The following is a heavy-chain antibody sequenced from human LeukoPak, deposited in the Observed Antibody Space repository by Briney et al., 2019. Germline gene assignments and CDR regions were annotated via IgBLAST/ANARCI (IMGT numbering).Heavy chain of an antibody. Sequence: GGSLGVSCAASGFTFSSWGMKWVRQAPGEGLEWVSSISSSSSYIYYADSVKGRFTISRDNAKNSLYLQMNSLRAEDTAVYYCARDQDYGAFDIWGQGTMVTVSS. V-gene: IGHV3-21*01. CDR1: GFTFSSWG. D-gene: IGHD4/OR15-4a*01. CDR2: ISSSSSYI. J-gene: IGHJ3*02. CDR3: ARDQDYGAFDI.